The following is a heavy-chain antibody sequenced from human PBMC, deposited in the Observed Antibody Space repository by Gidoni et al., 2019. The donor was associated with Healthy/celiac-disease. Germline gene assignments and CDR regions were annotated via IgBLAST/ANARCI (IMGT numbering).Heavy chain of an antibody. CDR3: ARGGLRFLEWLGGWFDP. J-gene: IGHJ5*02. CDR1: GGSFRGYY. D-gene: IGHD3-3*01. V-gene: IGHV4-34*01. Sequence: QVQLQQWGAGLLKPSETLSLTCAVYGGSFRGYYWSWIRQPPGKGLEWIGEINHSGSTNYNPSLKSRVTISVDTSKNQFSLKLSSVTAADTAVYYCARGGLRFLEWLGGWFDPWGQGTLVTVSS. CDR2: INHSGST.